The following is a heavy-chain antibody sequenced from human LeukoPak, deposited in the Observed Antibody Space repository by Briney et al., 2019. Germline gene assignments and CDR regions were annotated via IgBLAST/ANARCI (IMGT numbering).Heavy chain of an antibody. J-gene: IGHJ2*01. D-gene: IGHD6-25*01. Sequence: GGSLRLSCAASGFTFSSYSMNWFRRAPGKGLEWVSYISSSSTTIYYADSLKGRFNISRDNAKNSLYLQMNSLRAEDTAVYYCARRSGHYYWYFDLWGRGTLVTVSS. V-gene: IGHV3-48*01. CDR3: ARRSGHYYWYFDL. CDR2: ISSSSTTI. CDR1: GFTFSSYS.